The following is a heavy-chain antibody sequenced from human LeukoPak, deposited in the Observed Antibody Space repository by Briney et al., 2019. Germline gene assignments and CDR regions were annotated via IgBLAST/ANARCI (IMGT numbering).Heavy chain of an antibody. CDR3: ARARIMGGSGAFDI. V-gene: IGHV3-7*05. J-gene: IGHJ3*02. Sequence: GGSLRLSRVVSGFTFNNYWMTWVRQAPGKGLEWVANIKQDGSEKYYVDSVKGRLTIFRDNAKNLLYLQMNSLRVEDTAVYYCARARIMGGSGAFDIWGQGTMVTVSS. CDR1: GFTFNNYW. D-gene: IGHD1-26*01. CDR2: IKQDGSEK.